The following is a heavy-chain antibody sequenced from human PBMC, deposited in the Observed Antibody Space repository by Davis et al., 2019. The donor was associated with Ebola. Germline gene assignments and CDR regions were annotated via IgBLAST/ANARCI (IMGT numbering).Heavy chain of an antibody. V-gene: IGHV1-2*02. CDR2: INPNSGGT. Sequence: ASVKVSCKASGYTLADYYIHWVRQAPGQGLEWMGWINPNSGGTIYAQTFQGRVTMTRDTSINTAYMDLSRLRSDDTAVYFCARGKSGSYNWLGPWGQGTLVTVSS. J-gene: IGHJ5*02. D-gene: IGHD3-10*01. CDR1: GYTLADYY. CDR3: ARGKSGSYNWLGP.